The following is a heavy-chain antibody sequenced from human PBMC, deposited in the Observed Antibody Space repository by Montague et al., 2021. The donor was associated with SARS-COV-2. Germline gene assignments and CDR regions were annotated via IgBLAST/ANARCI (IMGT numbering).Heavy chain of an antibody. CDR2: NYYSGST. CDR1: GGSISSSSYY. CDR3: ARLPDLLLWFGEALDY. D-gene: IGHD3-10*01. J-gene: IGHJ4*02. V-gene: IGHV4-39*01. Sequence: SETLSLTCTVSGGSISSSSYYWGRHRPPPGQGLVWNGNNYYSGSTYYNLSLKSRVTISVDTSKDQLSLKLSSVTAADTAVYYCARLPDLLLWFGEALDYWGQGTLVTVSS.